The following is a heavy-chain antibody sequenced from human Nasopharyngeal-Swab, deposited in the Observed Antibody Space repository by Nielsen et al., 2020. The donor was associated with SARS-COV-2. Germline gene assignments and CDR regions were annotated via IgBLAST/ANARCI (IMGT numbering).Heavy chain of an antibody. CDR1: GYTFTNYD. CDR3: ATARDYGGNSGLASLDY. D-gene: IGHD4-23*01. Sequence: ASVKISCKASGYTFTNYDINWVRQATGQGLEWMGWMNPNSGNTGYAQKFQGRVTMTRYTSISTAYMELSSLRSEDTAVYYCATARDYGGNSGLASLDYWGQGTLVTVSS. V-gene: IGHV1-8*01. J-gene: IGHJ4*02. CDR2: MNPNSGNT.